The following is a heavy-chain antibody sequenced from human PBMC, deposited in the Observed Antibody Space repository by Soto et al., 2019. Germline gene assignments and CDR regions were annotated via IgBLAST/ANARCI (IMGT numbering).Heavy chain of an antibody. V-gene: IGHV1-24*01. D-gene: IGHD6-6*01. CDR3: ATSLEYSSSPTFDY. Sequence: ASVKVSCKVSGYTLTELSMHWVRQAPGKGLEWMGGFDPEDGETIYAQKFQGRVTMTEDTSTDTAYMELSSLRSEDTAVYYCATSLEYSSSPTFDYWGQGTLATVSS. CDR1: GYTLTELS. CDR2: FDPEDGET. J-gene: IGHJ4*02.